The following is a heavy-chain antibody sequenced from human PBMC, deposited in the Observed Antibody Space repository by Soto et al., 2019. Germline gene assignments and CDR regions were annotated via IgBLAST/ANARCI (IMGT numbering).Heavy chain of an antibody. CDR3: AKARTDQSGTYFPFDY. D-gene: IGHD1-26*01. CDR1: GFTFSSYS. V-gene: IGHV3-21*04. CDR2: INNSSSRI. J-gene: IGHJ4*02. Sequence: PGGSLRLSCAASGFTFSSYSMNWVRQAPGKGLEWVSSINNSSSRIYHADSVKGRFTISRDNSKNTLYLQMNSLRAEDTAVYYCAKARTDQSGTYFPFDYWGQGTLVTVSS.